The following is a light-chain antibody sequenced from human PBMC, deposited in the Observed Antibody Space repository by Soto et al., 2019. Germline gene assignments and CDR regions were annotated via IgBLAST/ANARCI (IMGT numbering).Light chain of an antibody. CDR1: SSNIGGNT. CDR3: SSYAGSNNYV. CDR2: EVS. Sequence: QSVLTQPPSASGTPGQRVTISCSGSSSNIGGNTVNWYQQLPGTAPKLMIYEVSKRPSGVPDRFSGSKSGNTASLTVSGLQAEDEADYYCSSYAGSNNYVFGTGTKLTVL. J-gene: IGLJ1*01. V-gene: IGLV2-8*01.